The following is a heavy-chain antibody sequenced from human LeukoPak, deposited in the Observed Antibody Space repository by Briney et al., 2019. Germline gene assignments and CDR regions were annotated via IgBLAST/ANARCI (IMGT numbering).Heavy chain of an antibody. V-gene: IGHV3-23*01. CDR1: GFSFNTYA. D-gene: IGHD2-15*01. CDR3: AQQVGYCSSGSCYFTY. Sequence: GGSLRLSCAAPGFSFNTYAMSWVRQAPGKGLEWVSAISNTGGSTYYADSVKGRFTISRDKSKNTLSLQMNSLRAEDTAVYYCAQQVGYCSSGSCYFTYWGQGTLVTVSS. CDR2: ISNTGGST. J-gene: IGHJ1*01.